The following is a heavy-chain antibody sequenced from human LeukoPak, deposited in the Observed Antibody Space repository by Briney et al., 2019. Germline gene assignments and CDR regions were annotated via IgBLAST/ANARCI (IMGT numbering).Heavy chain of an antibody. CDR3: ARVVMKAFYYCYIDV. V-gene: IGHV1-8*01. J-gene: IGHJ6*03. Sequence: GASVKVSCKASGYTFSDYDVNWVRQAPGQGLEWMGWMNPTSGDTGYAQKFQGRVTMTRSMSRNTAYMELSRLRSEDTAVYFCARVVMKAFYYCYIDVWGKGTTVIISS. CDR1: GYTFSDYD. D-gene: IGHD2-21*01. CDR2: MNPTSGDT.